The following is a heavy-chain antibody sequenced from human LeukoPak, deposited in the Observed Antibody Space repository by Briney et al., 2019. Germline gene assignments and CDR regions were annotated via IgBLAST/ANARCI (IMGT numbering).Heavy chain of an antibody. CDR1: GFTFSSYS. V-gene: IGHV3-21*01. CDR3: ARDLVDYYYDSSGYYYHFDY. Sequence: GGSLRLSCAASGFTFSSYSVNWVRQAPGKGLEWVSSISSSSSYIYYADSVKGRFTISRDNAKNSLYLQMNSLRAEDTAVYYCARDLVDYYYDSSGYYYHFDYWGQGTLVTVSS. J-gene: IGHJ4*02. D-gene: IGHD3-22*01. CDR2: ISSSSSYI.